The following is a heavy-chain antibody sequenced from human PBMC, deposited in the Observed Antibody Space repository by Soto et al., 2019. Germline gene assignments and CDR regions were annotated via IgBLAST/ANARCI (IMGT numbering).Heavy chain of an antibody. V-gene: IGHV3-23*01. J-gene: IGHJ4*02. CDR2: ISGSGGNT. CDR3: AKDPIRDVRSDFDY. D-gene: IGHD3-10*02. Sequence: PGGSLRLSCAASGFTFRNYPMSWVRQAPGKGLEWVSIISGSGGNTDYADSVKGRFTMSRDNSKNTVYLQMNSLRAEDTAVYYCAKDPIRDVRSDFDYWGQGTLVTVSS. CDR1: GFTFRNYP.